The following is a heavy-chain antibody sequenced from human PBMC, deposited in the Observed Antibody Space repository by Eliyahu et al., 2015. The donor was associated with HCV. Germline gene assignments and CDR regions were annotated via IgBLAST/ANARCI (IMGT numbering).Heavy chain of an antibody. J-gene: IGHJ4*02. D-gene: IGHD1/OR15-1a*01. Sequence: QVQLVQSGAEVKKPGSSVKVSCKPSGGIFSSSGINWVRQAPGQGPEWMGGNIPIFGTPNYAQKFQGRVTLTADESTSTAYMELSSLRSEDTAVYFCARGGLKYVLGTGYYFDSWGQGTLVTVSS. V-gene: IGHV1-69*01. CDR3: ARGGLKYVLGTGYYFDS. CDR1: GGIFSSSG. CDR2: NIPIFGTP.